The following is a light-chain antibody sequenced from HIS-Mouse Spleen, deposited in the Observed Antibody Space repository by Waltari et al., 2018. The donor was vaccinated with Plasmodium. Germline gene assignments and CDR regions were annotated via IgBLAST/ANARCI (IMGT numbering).Light chain of an antibody. V-gene: IGKV3-15*01. Sequence: EIVMTQSPATLSASPGESATLSGRASQSVSSNLDWYQQKPGQAPRLLTYGASTRATGIPARFSGSGSGTEFTLTISSLQSEDFAVYYCQQYNNWPAWTFGQGTKVEIK. CDR2: GAS. CDR3: QQYNNWPAWT. J-gene: IGKJ1*01. CDR1: QSVSSN.